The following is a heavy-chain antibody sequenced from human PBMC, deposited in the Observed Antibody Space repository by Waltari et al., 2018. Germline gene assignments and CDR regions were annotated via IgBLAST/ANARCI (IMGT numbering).Heavy chain of an antibody. CDR3: AGGSGYSFDY. V-gene: IGHV4-59*11. CDR2: MCYRRDP. CDR1: GGSISSHY. D-gene: IGHD5-12*01. Sequence: QVQLQESGPGLVKPSETLSLPCTVSGGSISSHYWGVVRQPPGEGLEWIGYMCYRRDPYSRPSLKSRVTISVDTSKNQFSLRQSSVTASDTAVYYCAGGSGYSFDYWGQGTLVTVSS. J-gene: IGHJ4*02.